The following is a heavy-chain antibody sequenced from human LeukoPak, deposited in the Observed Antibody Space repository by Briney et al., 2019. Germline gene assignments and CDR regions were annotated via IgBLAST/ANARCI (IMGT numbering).Heavy chain of an antibody. CDR2: INPNSGGT. D-gene: IGHD2-15*01. CDR1: GYTFTGYY. Sequence: ASVKVSCKASGYTFTGYYMHWVRQAPGQGLEWMGWINPNSGGTNYAQKFQGRVTMTRDTSISTAYMELSRLRSDDTAVYYCAKDQGSLPTLNWFDPWGQGTLVTVSS. CDR3: AKDQGSLPTLNWFDP. J-gene: IGHJ5*02. V-gene: IGHV1-2*02.